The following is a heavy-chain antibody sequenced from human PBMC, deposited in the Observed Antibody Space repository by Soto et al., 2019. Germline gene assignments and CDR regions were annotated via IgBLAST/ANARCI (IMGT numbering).Heavy chain of an antibody. Sequence: QVQLVQSGAEVKKPGASVKVSCKASGYSFATYGFSWVRQAPGQGLECVGWISAHNGDTHYSQKFQGRVTLTTDTSTNTGYMELRSLTSDDTAVHFCANEPIYYNDGSGYYPLGHWGQGTLVTVSS. CDR2: ISAHNGDT. V-gene: IGHV1-18*04. CDR1: GYSFATYG. J-gene: IGHJ4*02. CDR3: ANEPIYYNDGSGYYPLGH. D-gene: IGHD3-22*01.